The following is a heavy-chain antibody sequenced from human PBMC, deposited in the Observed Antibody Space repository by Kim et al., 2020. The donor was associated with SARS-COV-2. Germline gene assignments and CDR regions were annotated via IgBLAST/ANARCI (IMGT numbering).Heavy chain of an antibody. CDR1: GYTLTELS. CDR3: ATEIHDILTFRAGEYYGMDV. D-gene: IGHD3-9*01. V-gene: IGHV1-24*01. J-gene: IGHJ6*02. CDR2: FDPEDGET. Sequence: ASVKVSCKVSGYTLTELSMHWVRQAPGKGLEWMGGFDPEDGETIYAQKFQGRVTMTEDTSTDTAYMELSSLRSEDTAVYYCATEIHDILTFRAGEYYGMDVWGQGTTVTVSS.